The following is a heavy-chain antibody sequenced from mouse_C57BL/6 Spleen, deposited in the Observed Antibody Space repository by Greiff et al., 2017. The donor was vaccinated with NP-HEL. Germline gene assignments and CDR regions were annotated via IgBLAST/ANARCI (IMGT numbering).Heavy chain of an antibody. CDR1: GYTFTSYG. V-gene: IGHV1-81*01. CDR3: ARGGDYGDMDD. D-gene: IGHD1-1*02. CDR2: IYPRSGNT. Sequence: QVQLKQSGAELARPGASVKLSCKASGYTFTSYGISWVKQRTGQGLEWIGEIYPRSGNTYYNEKFKGKATLTADKSSSTAYMELSSLTSEDAAVYFCARGGDYGDMDDWGQGISVTAAS. J-gene: IGHJ4*01.